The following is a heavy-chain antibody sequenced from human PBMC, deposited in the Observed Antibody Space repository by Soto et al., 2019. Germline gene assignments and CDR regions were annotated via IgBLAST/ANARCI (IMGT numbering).Heavy chain of an antibody. J-gene: IGHJ5*02. CDR2: ISSSGGST. CDR1: GLIFSNYA. Sequence: EVQLLESGGGLVQPGGSLRLSCAASGLIFSNYAMSWVRQAPGKGLEWVSSISSSGGSTDYADSVKGRFTISRDNSKNPVYLEKNSLSAEDMAVYYCATGGGSSTGWFDPWGQGNLVNVS. V-gene: IGHV3-23*01. CDR3: ATGGGSSTGWFDP. D-gene: IGHD2-15*01.